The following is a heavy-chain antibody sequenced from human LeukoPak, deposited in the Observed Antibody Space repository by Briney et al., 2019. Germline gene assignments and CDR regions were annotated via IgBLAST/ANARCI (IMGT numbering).Heavy chain of an antibody. J-gene: IGHJ4*02. V-gene: IGHV3-30*03. CDR1: GFTFSSYA. CDR2: ISYDGSNR. Sequence: GGSLRLSCAASGFTFSSYAMHWVRQAPGKGLEWVAVISYDGSNRYYGDSVKGRFTISRDNSKNTLYLQMNSLRAEDTAVYYCARESPGYSYAHDYWGQGTLVTVSS. D-gene: IGHD5-18*01. CDR3: ARESPGYSYAHDY.